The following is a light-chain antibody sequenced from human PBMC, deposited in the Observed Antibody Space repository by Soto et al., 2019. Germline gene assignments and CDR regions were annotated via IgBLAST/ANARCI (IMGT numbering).Light chain of an antibody. CDR1: QSVSSSY. CDR2: GAS. V-gene: IGKV3-20*01. J-gene: IGKJ1*01. Sequence: EIVLTQSPGTLSLSPGERATLSCRASQSVSSSYLAWYQQKPGQAPRLLIYGASSRATGIPDRFSGSGSGTDFTLTISRLEPEEFAVYYCHQYGSSPRTFGQGTEVEIK. CDR3: HQYGSSPRT.